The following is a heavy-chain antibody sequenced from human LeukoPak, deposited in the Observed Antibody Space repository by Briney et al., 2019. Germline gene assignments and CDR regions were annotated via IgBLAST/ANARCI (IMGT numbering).Heavy chain of an antibody. Sequence: LRLSCAASGFTFDDYAMHWVRQPPGKGLEWIGYIYHSGSTYYNPSLKSRVTISVDRSKNQFSLKLSSVTAADTAVYYCARGHGGVRGLQYWGQGTLVTVSS. CDR1: GFTFDDYA. J-gene: IGHJ4*02. CDR2: IYHSGST. CDR3: ARGHGGVRGLQY. D-gene: IGHD3-10*01. V-gene: IGHV4-30-2*01.